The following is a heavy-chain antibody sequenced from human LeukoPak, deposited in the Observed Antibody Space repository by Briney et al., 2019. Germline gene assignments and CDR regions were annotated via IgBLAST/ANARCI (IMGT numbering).Heavy chain of an antibody. V-gene: IGHV4-30-4*01. D-gene: IGHD3-10*01. J-gene: IGHJ4*02. CDR2: IYYSGST. CDR1: GGSISSGDYY. Sequence: TLSLTCTVSGGSISSGDYYWSWIRQPPGQGLEWIGYIYYSGSTYYNPSLKSRVTISVDTSKNQFSLKLSSVTAADTAVYYCARLRFGELSIYFDYWGQGTLVTVSS. CDR3: ARLRFGELSIYFDY.